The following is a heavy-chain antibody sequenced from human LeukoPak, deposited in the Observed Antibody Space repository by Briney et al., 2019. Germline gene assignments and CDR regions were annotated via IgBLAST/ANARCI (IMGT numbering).Heavy chain of an antibody. CDR3: AREHYGSGDY. D-gene: IGHD3-10*01. CDR2: ISRGGSTI. V-gene: IGHV3-11*01. CDR1: GFTFSDYY. Sequence: GGSLRLSCAASGFTFSDYYMSWIRQAPRKGLEWVSHISRGGSTIYYADSVKGRFTISRDNAKNSLFLQMNSLRAEDTAVYYCAREHYGSGDYWGQGTLVTVSS. J-gene: IGHJ4*02.